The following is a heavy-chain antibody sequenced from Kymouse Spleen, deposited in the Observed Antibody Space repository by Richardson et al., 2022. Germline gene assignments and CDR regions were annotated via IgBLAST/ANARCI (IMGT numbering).Heavy chain of an antibody. CDR1: GGSFSGYY. CDR2: INHSGST. CDR3: ARGKRLVPSGMDV. J-gene: IGHJ6*02. D-gene: IGHD6-19*01. Sequence: QVQLQQWGAGLLKPSETLSLTCAVYGGSFSGYYWSWIRQPPGKGLEWIGEINHSGSTNYNPSLKSRVTISVDTSKNQFSLKLSSVTAADTAVYYCARGKRLVPSGMDVWGQGTTVTVSS. V-gene: IGHV4-34*01.